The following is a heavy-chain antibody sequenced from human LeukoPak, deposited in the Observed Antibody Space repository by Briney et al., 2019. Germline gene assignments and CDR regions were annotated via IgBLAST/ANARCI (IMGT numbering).Heavy chain of an antibody. CDR2: INQHGSET. CDR3: ARAVAATWDYYYYCMDV. J-gene: IGHJ6*03. D-gene: IGHD6-19*01. CDR1: GFTFTTYW. Sequence: GGSLRLSCAASGFTFTTYWMTWVRQAPGKGLEWVANINQHGSETYYVDSVKGRFIISRDNAKNSLFLQMDSLTGEDTAVYYCARAVAATWDYYYYCMDVWGKGTTVTVSS. V-gene: IGHV3-7*04.